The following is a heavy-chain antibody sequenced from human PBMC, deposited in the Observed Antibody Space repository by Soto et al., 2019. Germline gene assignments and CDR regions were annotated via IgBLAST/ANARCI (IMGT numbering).Heavy chain of an antibody. D-gene: IGHD1-26*01. CDR3: ARDKIKGAPDYLDS. CDR1: GFTFSANA. V-gene: IGHV3-30-3*01. CDR2: IAYDGTIK. J-gene: IGHJ4*02. Sequence: QEQLVESGGDVVQPGRSLTLSCAASGFTFSANAMHWVRQAPGKGLEWVAVIAYDGTIKIYRESVKGRFTISRDDSKSTLYLQMNSLRPEDTAVYYCARDKIKGAPDYLDSWGQGTLVTVSS.